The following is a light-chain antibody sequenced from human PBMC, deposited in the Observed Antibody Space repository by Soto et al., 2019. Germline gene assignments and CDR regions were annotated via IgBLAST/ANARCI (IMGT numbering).Light chain of an antibody. CDR2: DAS. Sequence: DIQVTQSPSTLSASVGDRVTITCRASQSIATWLAWYQHMPGRAPKLLIYDASNLESGVPSRFSGSGSGTEFTLTIASLQPDDFATYYCQQYTAYAWTFGQGTKVDIK. CDR1: QSIATW. J-gene: IGKJ1*01. V-gene: IGKV1-5*01. CDR3: QQYTAYAWT.